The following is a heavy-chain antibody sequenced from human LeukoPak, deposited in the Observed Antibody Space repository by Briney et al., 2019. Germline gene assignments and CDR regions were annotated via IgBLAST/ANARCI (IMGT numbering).Heavy chain of an antibody. D-gene: IGHD6-19*01. CDR1: GFTLSTYN. V-gene: IGHV3-21*04. Sequence: KAGGSLRLSCAASGFTLSTYNMNWVRQAPGKGLEWVSSISSSSSYLFFADSVKGRFSISRDNTKNSLYLQMSGLRAEDTAVYYCAKDRIIAVAGPRVFDPWGQGTLVTVSS. J-gene: IGHJ5*02. CDR3: AKDRIIAVAGPRVFDP. CDR2: ISSSSSYL.